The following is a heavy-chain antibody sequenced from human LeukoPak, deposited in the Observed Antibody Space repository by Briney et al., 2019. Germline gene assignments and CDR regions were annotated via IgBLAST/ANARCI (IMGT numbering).Heavy chain of an antibody. J-gene: IGHJ4*02. V-gene: IGHV4-34*01. Sequence: SETLSLTCAVYGVSFSIYQYNWIRQTPGKGLEWIGEINPSGSTNYNPTLKSRVTMSLDTSKRQISLKLSSMTAADTAVYYCARRVRAGDYRLDYWGQGTLVTVSS. CDR1: GVSFSIYQ. D-gene: IGHD4-17*01. CDR3: ARRVRAGDYRLDY. CDR2: INPSGST.